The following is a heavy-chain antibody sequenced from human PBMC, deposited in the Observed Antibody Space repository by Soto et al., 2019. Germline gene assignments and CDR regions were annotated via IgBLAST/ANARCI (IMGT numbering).Heavy chain of an antibody. Sequence: PSETLSLTCTVSGGSISSGGYYWSWIRQHPGKGLEXXGXXYXXXXXYXXPSLKSRVTISLDTSKNQFSLKLSSVTAADTAVYYCARANRENRFSYWGQGPLVTVSS. CDR2: XYXXXXX. J-gene: IGHJ4*02. V-gene: IGHV4-31*03. CDR1: GGSISSGGYY. CDR3: ARANRENRFSY. D-gene: IGHD1-26*01.